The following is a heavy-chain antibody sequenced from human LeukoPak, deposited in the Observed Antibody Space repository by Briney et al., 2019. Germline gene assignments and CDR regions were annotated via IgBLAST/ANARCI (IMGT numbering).Heavy chain of an antibody. CDR1: GFTFSSYW. V-gene: IGHV3-23*01. Sequence: PGGSLRLSCAASGFTFSSYWMSWVRQAPGRGLEWVSAISGSGGSTSYADSVKGRFTISRDNSKNTLFLQMNSLRAEDTAVYYCAKEGYCSGGSCYSYFDYWGQGTLVTVSS. J-gene: IGHJ4*02. CDR3: AKEGYCSGGSCYSYFDY. CDR2: ISGSGGST. D-gene: IGHD2-15*01.